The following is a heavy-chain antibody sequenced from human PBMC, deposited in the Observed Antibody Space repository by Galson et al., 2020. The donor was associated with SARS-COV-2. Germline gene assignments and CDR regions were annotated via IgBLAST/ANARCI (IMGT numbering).Heavy chain of an antibody. J-gene: IGHJ6*02. Sequence: GGSLRLSCAASGFTFDDYAMQWVRQGPGKGLEWVSLINWNGNTTYYADSVKGRFTISRDNSKNSLSLQMHSLRPEDTGLYYCAKSIIIFGVETTEHYYGMDVWGQGTTVTVSS. CDR2: INWNGNTT. CDR1: GFTFDDYA. V-gene: IGHV3-43D*03. CDR3: AKSIIIFGVETTEHYYGMDV. D-gene: IGHD3-3*01.